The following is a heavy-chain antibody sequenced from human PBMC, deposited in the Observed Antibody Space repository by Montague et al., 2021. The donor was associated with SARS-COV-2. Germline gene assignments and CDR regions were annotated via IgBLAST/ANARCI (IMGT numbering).Heavy chain of an antibody. CDR1: GGSFSGYY. Sequence: SETLSLTCAVYGGSFSGYYWSWIRQPPGKGLEWIGEINHSGSTKYNPSLETRVTISVDPSKNQFSLKLSSVTAADTAVYYCAREDRWNWFDPWGQGTLVIVSS. D-gene: IGHD5-24*01. J-gene: IGHJ5*02. CDR3: AREDRWNWFDP. CDR2: INHSGST. V-gene: IGHV4-34*01.